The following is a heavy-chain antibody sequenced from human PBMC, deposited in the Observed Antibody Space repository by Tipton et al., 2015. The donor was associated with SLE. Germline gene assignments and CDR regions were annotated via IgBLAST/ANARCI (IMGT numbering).Heavy chain of an antibody. J-gene: IGHJ4*02. CDR3: AKGSGGGLHFDY. V-gene: IGHV3-23*03. Sequence: SLRLSCAASGFTFRSFALSWVRQAPGKGLEWVSTIYSRSRTYYADSVKGRFTISRDDSKNTLYLQMNSLRAEDTAVYYCAKGSGGGLHFDYWGQGALVTVSS. CDR1: GFTFRSFA. CDR2: IYSRSRT. D-gene: IGHD3-16*01.